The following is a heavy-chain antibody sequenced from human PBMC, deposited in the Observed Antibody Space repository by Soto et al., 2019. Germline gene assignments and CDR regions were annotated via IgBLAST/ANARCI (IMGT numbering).Heavy chain of an antibody. CDR2: IYYSGST. CDR3: ARPRFRGFDY. J-gene: IGHJ4*02. Sequence: PSETLSLTCTVSGGSISSGGYYWSWIRQHPGKGLEWIGYIYYSGSTYCNPSLKSLVTISVDTSKNQFSLKLSSVTAADTAVYYCARPRFRGFDYWGQGTLVTVSS. V-gene: IGHV4-31*01. CDR1: GGSISSGGYY.